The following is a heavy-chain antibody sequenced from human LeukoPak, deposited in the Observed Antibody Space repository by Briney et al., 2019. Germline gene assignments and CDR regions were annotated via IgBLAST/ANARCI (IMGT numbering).Heavy chain of an antibody. V-gene: IGHV5-51*01. CDR2: IYPGDSDT. CDR1: GDVFTTYW. D-gene: IGHD2-2*01. CDR3: ARLGGLYCSSTSCYRF. J-gene: IGHJ4*02. Sequence: GESLKISCKSSGDVFTTYWIGWVRQMPGKGLEWMGIIYPGDSDTRYSPSFQGQVTISADKSISTAYLQWSSLKASDTAMYYCARLGGLYCSSTSCYRFRGQGTLVTVSS.